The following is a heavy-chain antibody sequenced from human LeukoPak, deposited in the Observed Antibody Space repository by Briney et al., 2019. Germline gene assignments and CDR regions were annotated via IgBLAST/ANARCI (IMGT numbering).Heavy chain of an antibody. Sequence: PSETLSLTCTVSGGSISSGDYYWSWIRQPPGKGLEWIGYIYYSGSTYYNPSLKSRVTISVDTSKNQFSLKLSSVTAADTAVYYCVRKSSSSGGLDYYYYYMDVWGKGTTVTVSS. V-gene: IGHV4-30-4*08. CDR1: GGSISSGDYY. J-gene: IGHJ6*03. CDR2: IYYSGST. D-gene: IGHD6-6*01. CDR3: VRKSSSSGGLDYYYYYMDV.